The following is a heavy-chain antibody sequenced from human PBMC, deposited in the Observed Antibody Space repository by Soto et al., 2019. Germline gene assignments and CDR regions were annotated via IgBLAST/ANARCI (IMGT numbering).Heavy chain of an antibody. CDR3: ARGSTGYSSSWYRY. J-gene: IGHJ4*02. V-gene: IGHV4-59*08. Sequence: SQTLSLTYTVSGGSISNYYCSWIRQTPGKGLEWIGYIYNSGSTNYNPSLKSRVTISVDTSKNQFSLKLSSVTAADTAVYYCARGSTGYSSSWYRYWGQGTLVTVSS. CDR2: IYNSGST. CDR1: GGSISNYY. D-gene: IGHD6-13*01.